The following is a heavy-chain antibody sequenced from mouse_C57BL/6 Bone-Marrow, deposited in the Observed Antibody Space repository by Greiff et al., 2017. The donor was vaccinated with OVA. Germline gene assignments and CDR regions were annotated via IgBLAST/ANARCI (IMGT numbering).Heavy chain of an antibody. D-gene: IGHD1-1*01. Sequence: EVQGVESGGDLVKPGGSLKLSCAASGFTFSSYGMSWVRQTPDKRLEWVATISSGGSYTYYPDSVKGRFTISRDNAKNTLYLQMSSLKSEDTAMYYCARPYGSSWYFDVWGTGTTVTVSS. CDR1: GFTFSSYG. V-gene: IGHV5-6*01. CDR2: ISSGGSYT. CDR3: ARPYGSSWYFDV. J-gene: IGHJ1*03.